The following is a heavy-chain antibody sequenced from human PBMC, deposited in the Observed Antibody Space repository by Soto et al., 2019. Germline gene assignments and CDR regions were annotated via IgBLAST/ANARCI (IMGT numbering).Heavy chain of an antibody. D-gene: IGHD3-10*01. J-gene: IGHJ4*02. CDR3: AGGHGSGTPVDY. V-gene: IGHV3-30-3*01. Sequence: QVQLVESGGGVVQPGRSLRLSCAASGFTFTSYAMHWVRQAPGKGLEWVAVISYDGSNQYYADSVKGRFTISRDNSKNTLVLQMNSLRTEDTAVYYCAGGHGSGTPVDYWGQGTLVTVSS. CDR2: ISYDGSNQ. CDR1: GFTFTSYA.